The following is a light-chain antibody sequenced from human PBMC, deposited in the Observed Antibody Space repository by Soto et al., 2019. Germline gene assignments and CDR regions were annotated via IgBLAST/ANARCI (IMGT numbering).Light chain of an antibody. CDR2: DVS. V-gene: IGKV1-5*01. J-gene: IGKJ2*01. Sequence: DIQMTQSPSTLAASVGDTVTMTCRSSSKWLAWYQKKPGKAPKLLIYDVSNLERGVPPRFSGSTSGAESTLTITGLQPDDLGTYYCQHSTYFTFGQGTQVEIK. CDR1: SSSKW. CDR3: QHSTYFT.